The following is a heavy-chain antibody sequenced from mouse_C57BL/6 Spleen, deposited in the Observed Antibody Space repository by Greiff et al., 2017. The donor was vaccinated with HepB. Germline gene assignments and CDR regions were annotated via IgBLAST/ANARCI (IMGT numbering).Heavy chain of an antibody. CDR1: GYAFSSSW. J-gene: IGHJ2*01. CDR3: AREDSSGYVPDY. Sequence: VHLVESGPELVKPGASVKISCKASGYAFSSSWMNWVKQRPGKGLEWIGRIYPGDGDTNYNGKFKGKATLTADKSSSTAYMQLSSLTSEDSAVYFCAREDSSGYVPDYWGQGTTLTVSS. V-gene: IGHV1-82*01. D-gene: IGHD3-2*02. CDR2: IYPGDGDT.